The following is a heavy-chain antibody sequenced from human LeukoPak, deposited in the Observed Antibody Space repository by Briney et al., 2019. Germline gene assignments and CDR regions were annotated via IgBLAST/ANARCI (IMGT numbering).Heavy chain of an antibody. CDR2: ISYDGSNK. D-gene: IGHD6-19*01. V-gene: IGHV3-30-3*01. CDR3: ARDGRYSSGWYYFDY. CDR1: GFTFSIYA. J-gene: IGHJ4*02. Sequence: GGSLRLSCAASGFTFSIYAMHWVRQAQGKGLEWVAVISYDGSNKYYADSVKGRFTISRDNSKNTLYLQMNSLRAEDTAVYYCARDGRYSSGWYYFDYWGQGTLVTVSS.